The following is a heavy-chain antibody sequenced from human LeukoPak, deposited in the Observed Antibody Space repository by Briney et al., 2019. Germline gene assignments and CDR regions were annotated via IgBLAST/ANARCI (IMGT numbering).Heavy chain of an antibody. CDR2: IYHSGST. CDR3: ARGADIVVVPAAIPPGY. D-gene: IGHD2-2*02. Sequence: SQTLSLTCTVSGGSISSGGYYWSWIRQPPGKGLEWIGYIYHSGSTYYNPSLKSRVTISVDRSKNQFSLKLSSVTAADTAVYYCARGADIVVVPAAIPPGYWGQGTLVTVSS. V-gene: IGHV4-30-2*01. CDR1: GGSISSGGYY. J-gene: IGHJ4*02.